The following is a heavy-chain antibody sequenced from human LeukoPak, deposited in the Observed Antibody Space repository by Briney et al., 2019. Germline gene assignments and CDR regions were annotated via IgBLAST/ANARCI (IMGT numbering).Heavy chain of an antibody. J-gene: IGHJ4*02. D-gene: IGHD3-10*01. CDR1: GFTFSSYG. Sequence: GGSLRLSCAASGFTFSSYGMHWVRQAPGKGLEWVAVIWYDGSNKYYADSVKGRFTISRDNSKNTLYLQMNSLRAEDTAVYYCARDQYGSGSYIFYWGQGTLVTVSS. V-gene: IGHV3-33*01. CDR3: ARDQYGSGSYIFY. CDR2: IWYDGSNK.